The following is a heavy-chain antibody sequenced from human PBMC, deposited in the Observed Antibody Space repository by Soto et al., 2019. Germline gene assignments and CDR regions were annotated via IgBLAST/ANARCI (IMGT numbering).Heavy chain of an antibody. V-gene: IGHV3-23*01. CDR3: AKDLEAGSSYYYYYYGMDV. CDR2: ISGSGGST. D-gene: IGHD1-26*01. CDR1: GFTFSSYE. J-gene: IGHJ6*02. Sequence: GGSLRLSCAASGFTFSSYEMNWVRQAPGKGLEWVSAISGSGGSTYYADSVKGRFTISRDNSKNTLYLQMNSLRAEDTAVYYCAKDLEAGSSYYYYYYGMDVWGQGTTVTVSS.